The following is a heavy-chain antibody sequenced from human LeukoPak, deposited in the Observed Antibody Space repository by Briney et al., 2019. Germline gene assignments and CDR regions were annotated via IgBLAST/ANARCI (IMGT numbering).Heavy chain of an antibody. V-gene: IGHV4-59*08. CDR2: IYYSGST. CDR1: GGSISSYY. J-gene: IGHJ5*02. CDR3: ARHLNYGGNSRFWLDP. Sequence: KTSETLSLTCTVSGGSISSYYWSWIRQPPGKGLEWIGYIYYSGSTNYNPSPKSRVTISVDTSKNQFSLKLSSVTAADTAVYYCARHLNYGGNSRFWLDPWGQGTLVTVSS. D-gene: IGHD4-23*01.